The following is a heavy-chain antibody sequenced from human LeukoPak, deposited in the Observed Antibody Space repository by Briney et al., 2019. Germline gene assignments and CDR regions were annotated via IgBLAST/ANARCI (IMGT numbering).Heavy chain of an antibody. CDR2: ISSNGGST. CDR3: AKFDAVMVNHDAFHI. CDR1: GVTISSYA. J-gene: IGHJ3*02. D-gene: IGHD5-18*01. Sequence: AGSLRLSCAASGVTISSYAMHWVRQAPGKGLEYVSAISSNGGSTYYANSMKGRFTISRDNSKNTLYLQMGMLTAEDIAVYYCAKFDAVMVNHDAFHIWGEGTMVTVSS. V-gene: IGHV3-64*01.